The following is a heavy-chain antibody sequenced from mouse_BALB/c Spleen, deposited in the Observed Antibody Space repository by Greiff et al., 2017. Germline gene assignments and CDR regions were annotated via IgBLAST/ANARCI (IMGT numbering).Heavy chain of an antibody. D-gene: IGHD3-3*01. CDR3: ARWGGRAMDY. V-gene: IGHV5-17*02. CDR2: ISSGSSTI. Sequence: EVMLVESGGGLVQPGGSRKLSCAASGFTFSSFGMHWVRQAPEKGLEWVAYISSGSSTIYYADTVKGRFTISRDNPKNTLFLQMTSLRSEDTAMYYCARWGGRAMDYWGQGTSVTVSS. J-gene: IGHJ4*01. CDR1: GFTFSSFG.